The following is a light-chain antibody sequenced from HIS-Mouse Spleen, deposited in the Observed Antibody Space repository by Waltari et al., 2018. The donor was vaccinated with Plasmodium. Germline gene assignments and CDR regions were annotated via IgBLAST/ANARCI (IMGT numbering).Light chain of an antibody. Sequence: QSALTQPRSVSGSPGQSVTISCPGTSSDVGGYNYVSWYKQHPGKHPKLMIYDVSKRPSGVPDRFSGSKSGNTASLTISGLQAEDEADYYCCSYAGSYTLVFGGGTKLTVL. J-gene: IGLJ2*01. CDR2: DVS. CDR3: CSYAGSYTLV. V-gene: IGLV2-11*01. CDR1: SSDVGGYNY.